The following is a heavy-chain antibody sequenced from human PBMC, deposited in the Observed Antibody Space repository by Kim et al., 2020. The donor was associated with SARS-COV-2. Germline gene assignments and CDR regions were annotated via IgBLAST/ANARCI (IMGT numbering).Heavy chain of an antibody. CDR2: VNNNNNP. CDR1: GFTFSRSA. D-gene: IGHD6-19*01. V-gene: IGHV3-23*05. J-gene: IGHJ4*02. Sequence: GGSLRLSCSASGFTFSRSAMSWVRQVPGKGLEWVASVNNNNNPYYADSVKGRFTVSRDITKDTLYLQMNSLRADDTALYYCAKDHPSSGWPTFDSLGQG. CDR3: AKDHPSSGWPTFDS.